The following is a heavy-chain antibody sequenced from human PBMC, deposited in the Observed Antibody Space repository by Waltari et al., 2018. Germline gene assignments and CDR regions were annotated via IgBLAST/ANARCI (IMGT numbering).Heavy chain of an antibody. CDR1: GFTFSSYS. D-gene: IGHD6-19*01. V-gene: IGHV3-21*01. J-gene: IGHJ6*02. Sequence: EVQLVESGGGLVKPGGSLRLSCAASGFTFSSYSMNWVRQAPGKGLEWVSSISSSSSYIYYADSVKGRFTISRDNAKNSLYLQMNSLRAEDTAVYYCARDHAVSSGWYLGYYYYYGMDVWGQGTTVTVSS. CDR3: ARDHAVSSGWYLGYYYYYGMDV. CDR2: ISSSSSYI.